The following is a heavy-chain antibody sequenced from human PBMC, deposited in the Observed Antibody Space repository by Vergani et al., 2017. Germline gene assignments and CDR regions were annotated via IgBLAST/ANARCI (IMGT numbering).Heavy chain of an antibody. V-gene: IGHV1-3*01. Sequence: QVQLVQSGAEVKKPGSSVKVSCKASGYTFTSYAMHWVRQAPGQRLEWMGWINAGNGNTKYSQKFQGRVTITRDTSARTAYMELSSLRSEDTAVYYCARDKAYDILTGYYNPPFDYWGQGTLVTVSS. CDR3: ARDKAYDILTGYYNPPFDY. CDR1: GYTFTSYA. D-gene: IGHD3-9*01. CDR2: INAGNGNT. J-gene: IGHJ4*02.